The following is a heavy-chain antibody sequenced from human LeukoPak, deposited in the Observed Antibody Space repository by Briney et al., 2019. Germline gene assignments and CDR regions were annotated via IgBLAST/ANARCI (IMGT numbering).Heavy chain of an antibody. CDR2: ISAYNGNT. V-gene: IGHV1-18*01. Sequence: GASVKVSCKASGYTFTSYGISWVRQAPGQGLEWMGWISAYNGNTNYAQKLQGRVTMTTDTSTSTAYMELRSLRSDDTAVYYCARDARLYDYVWGSYRSGFDLWGRGTLVTVSS. CDR1: GYTFTSYG. CDR3: ARDARLYDYVWGSYRSGFDL. J-gene: IGHJ2*01. D-gene: IGHD3-16*02.